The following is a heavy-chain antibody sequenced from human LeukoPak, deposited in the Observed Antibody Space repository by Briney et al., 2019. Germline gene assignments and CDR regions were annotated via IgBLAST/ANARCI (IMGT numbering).Heavy chain of an antibody. D-gene: IGHD1-1*01. CDR1: GYTFTSYG. J-gene: IGHJ5*02. Sequence: ASVKVSCKASGYTFTSYGISWVRQAPGQGLEWMGRIIPILGIANYAQKFQGRVTITADKSTSTAYMELSSLRSEDTAVYYCAREGRVQLERRAIWFDPWGQGTLVTVSS. CDR2: IIPILGIA. V-gene: IGHV1-69*04. CDR3: AREGRVQLERRAIWFDP.